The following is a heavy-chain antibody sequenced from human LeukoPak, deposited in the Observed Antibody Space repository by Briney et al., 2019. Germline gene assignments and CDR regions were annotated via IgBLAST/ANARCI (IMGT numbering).Heavy chain of an antibody. CDR2: IYHSGST. CDR1: GDPISSYSDY. D-gene: IGHD5-12*01. CDR3: AREYSAFDY. Sequence: SETLSLTCTVSGDPISSYSDYKWTWIRQPPGKGLEWIGYIYHSGSTNYNPSPKSRVTISVDTSRNQFSLKLTSVTAADTAVYYCAREYSAFDYWGQGTLVTVSS. V-gene: IGHV4-61*08. J-gene: IGHJ4*02.